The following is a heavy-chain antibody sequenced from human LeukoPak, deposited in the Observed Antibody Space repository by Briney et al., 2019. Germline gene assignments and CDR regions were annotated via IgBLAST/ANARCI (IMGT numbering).Heavy chain of an antibody. V-gene: IGHV4-59*08. CDR1: GGSISSYY. Sequence: PSETLSLTCTVSGGSISSYYWSWIRQPPGKGLEWIGYIYYSGSTNYNPSLKSRVTISVDTSKNQLSLKGSSVTAADTAVYYCARHDYGDYGILVYWGQGTLVTVSS. D-gene: IGHD4-17*01. CDR2: IYYSGST. J-gene: IGHJ4*02. CDR3: ARHDYGDYGILVY.